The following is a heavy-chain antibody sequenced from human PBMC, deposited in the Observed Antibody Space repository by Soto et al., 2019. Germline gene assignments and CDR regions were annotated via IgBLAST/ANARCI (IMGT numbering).Heavy chain of an antibody. CDR3: AKESYNRRTDFDY. CDR2: VYYTGNN. J-gene: IGHJ4*02. CDR1: GGSIGAYY. D-gene: IGHD3-10*01. V-gene: IGHV4-59*01. Sequence: SETLSLTCTVSGGSIGAYYWSWIRQPPGKRLEWIGYVYYTGNNDYNPSLKSRVTISADTSKNQFSLRLTSVTPADTAVYYCAKESYNRRTDFDYWGQGTLVTVSS.